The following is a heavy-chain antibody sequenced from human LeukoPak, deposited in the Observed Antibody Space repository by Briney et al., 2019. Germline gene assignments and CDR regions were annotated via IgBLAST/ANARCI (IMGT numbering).Heavy chain of an antibody. D-gene: IGHD3-22*01. CDR2: INHSGST. CDR3: ARTSIYYDSSGYRS. CDR1: GGSFSGYY. V-gene: IGHV4-34*01. Sequence: SETLSLTCAVYGGSFSGYYWSWIRQPPGKGLEWIGEINHSGSTNYNPSLKSRVTISVDASNNQFSLKLSSVTAADTAVYYCARTSIYYDSSGYRSWGQGTLVTVSS. J-gene: IGHJ5*02.